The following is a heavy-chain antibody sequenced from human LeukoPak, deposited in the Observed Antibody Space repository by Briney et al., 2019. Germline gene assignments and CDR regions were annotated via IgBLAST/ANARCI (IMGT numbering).Heavy chain of an antibody. CDR2: IYYSGST. CDR3: AGTYYDFTSPFDY. V-gene: IGHV4-30-4*08. J-gene: IGHJ4*02. Sequence: SQTLSLTCTFSGGSISSGDYYWSWIRQPPGKGLEWIGYIYYSGSTYYNPSLKSRVTISVDTSKNQFSLKLSSVTAADTAVYYCAGTYYDFTSPFDYWGQGTLVTVSS. CDR1: GGSISSGDYY. D-gene: IGHD3-3*01.